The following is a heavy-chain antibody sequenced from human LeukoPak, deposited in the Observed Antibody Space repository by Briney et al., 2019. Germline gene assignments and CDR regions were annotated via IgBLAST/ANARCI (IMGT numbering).Heavy chain of an antibody. CDR3: ATLISGWSLY. CDR1: GSGFTFNNYW. J-gene: IGHJ4*02. CDR2: INADGSTT. V-gene: IGHV3-74*01. D-gene: IGHD6-19*01. Sequence: PGGSLRLSCAASGSGFTFNNYWMHWVRQAPGKGLVWVSRINADGSTTSYADPVRGRFTISRDNAKNTLYLQMNSLRAEDTAVYYCATLISGWSLYWGQGTLVTVSS.